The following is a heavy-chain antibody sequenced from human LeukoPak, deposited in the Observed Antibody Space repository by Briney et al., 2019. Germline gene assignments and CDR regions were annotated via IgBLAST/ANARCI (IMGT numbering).Heavy chain of an antibody. D-gene: IGHD6-19*01. CDR3: AKTTVGYSSGRYPGWPADC. Sequence: RGSLRLACEASGFTFNTYAIYWVRQAPGKGLEWVSGICGSGECTNYADSVKGRFTISRHNSKNTVYRQMNSLTADDTAVYYCAKTTVGYSSGRYPGWPADCWGQGTLVTVSS. CDR2: ICGSGECT. J-gene: IGHJ4*02. V-gene: IGHV3-23*01. CDR1: GFTFNTYA.